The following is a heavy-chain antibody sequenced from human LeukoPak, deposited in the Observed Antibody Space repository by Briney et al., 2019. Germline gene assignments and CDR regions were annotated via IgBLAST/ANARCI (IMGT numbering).Heavy chain of an antibody. V-gene: IGHV4-34*01. D-gene: IGHD1-26*01. CDR1: GGSFSGYY. CDR2: INHSGST. CDR3: ARDDGSYLVDY. J-gene: IGHJ4*02. Sequence: SETLSLTCAVYGGSFSGYYWSWIRQPPGKGLEWIGEINHSGSTIYNPSLKSRVTISVDTSKNQFSLKLSSVTAADTAVYYCARDDGSYLVDYWGQGTLVTVSS.